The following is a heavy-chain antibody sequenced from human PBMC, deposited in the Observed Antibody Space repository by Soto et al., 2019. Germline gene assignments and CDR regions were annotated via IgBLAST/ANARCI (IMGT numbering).Heavy chain of an antibody. V-gene: IGHV3-30-3*01. CDR3: VRDVYSGRSDGFDI. CDR2: ISYDGNNQ. D-gene: IGHD1-26*01. Sequence: QVQLVESGGGVVQPGRSLRLSCAATGFTFSAYSMHWVRQPPGEGLEWVAVISYDGNNQRCTDAVKGRFTVSRDNSKGTLYLQLASLNSGDTAVYYCVRDVYSGRSDGFDIWGQGKRVTVSS. CDR1: GFTFSAYS. J-gene: IGHJ3*02.